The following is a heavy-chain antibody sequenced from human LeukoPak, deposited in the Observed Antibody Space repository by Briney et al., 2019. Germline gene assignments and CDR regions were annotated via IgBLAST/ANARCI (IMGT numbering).Heavy chain of an antibody. J-gene: IGHJ4*02. CDR2: IYYTGLT. CDR1: GGSISSYY. V-gene: IGHV4-59*12. Sequence: SETLSLTCTVSGGSISSYYWSWIRQPPGKGLEWVGYIYYTGLTKYNPSLECRLAIPVETSKNQFSRKLSSVTAADTAVYYCASGYYYDSSGLGPFDYWGQGTLVTVSS. D-gene: IGHD3-22*01. CDR3: ASGYYYDSSGLGPFDY.